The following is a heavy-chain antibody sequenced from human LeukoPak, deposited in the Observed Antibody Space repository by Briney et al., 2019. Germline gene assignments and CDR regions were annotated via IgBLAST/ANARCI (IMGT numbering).Heavy chain of an antibody. J-gene: IGHJ4*02. CDR1: GGSISSYY. D-gene: IGHD1-26*01. CDR3: ARLPLVGATPYDY. Sequence: KPSETLSLTCTVSGGSISSYYWSWIRQPPGKGLEWIGYIYYSGSTNYDPSLKSRVTISVDTSKNQFSLKLSSVTAADTAVYYCARLPLVGATPYDYWGQGTLVTVSS. CDR2: IYYSGST. V-gene: IGHV4-59*08.